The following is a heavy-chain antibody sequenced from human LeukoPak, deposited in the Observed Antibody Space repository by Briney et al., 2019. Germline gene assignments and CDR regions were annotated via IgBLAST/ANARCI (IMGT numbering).Heavy chain of an antibody. CDR3: ARIRVYYYGSGKDRSYDY. D-gene: IGHD3-10*01. J-gene: IGHJ4*02. CDR2: ISSSSSYT. Sequence: GGSLRLSCAASGFTFSDYYMSWIRQAPGKGLEWVSYISSSSSYTNYADSVKGRFTISRDNAKNSLYLQMNSLRAEDTAVYYCARIRVYYYGSGKDRSYDYWGQGALVTVSS. V-gene: IGHV3-11*06. CDR1: GFTFSDYY.